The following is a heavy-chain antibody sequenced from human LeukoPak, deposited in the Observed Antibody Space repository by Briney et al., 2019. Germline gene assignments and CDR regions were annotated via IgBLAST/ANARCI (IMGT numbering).Heavy chain of an antibody. CDR3: ARGGRRYSYGYVWSFDY. D-gene: IGHD5-18*01. Sequence: PSETLSLTCTVSGGSISSGSYYWSWIRRPAGKGLEWIGRIYTRGSTNYNPSLKSRVTISVDTSKNQFSLKLSSVTAADTAVYYCARGGRRYSYGYVWSFDYWGQGTLVTVSS. V-gene: IGHV4-61*02. J-gene: IGHJ4*02. CDR1: GGSISSGSYY. CDR2: IYTRGST.